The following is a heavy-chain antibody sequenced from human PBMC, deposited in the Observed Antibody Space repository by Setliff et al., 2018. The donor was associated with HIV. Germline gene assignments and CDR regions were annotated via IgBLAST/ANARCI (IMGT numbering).Heavy chain of an antibody. CDR3: ARASGAKYYYGMDV. D-gene: IGHD1-26*01. V-gene: IGHV4-34*09. CDR1: GGFFSGYY. J-gene: IGHJ6*02. CDR2: IFRSGST. Sequence: SETLSLTCAVYGGFFSGYYWGWIRQSPGKGLEWIGSIFRSGSTYYNPSLKSRVTISADTSRNGFSLNLNSVTAADTAVYFCARASGAKYYYGMDVWGQGTTVTVSS.